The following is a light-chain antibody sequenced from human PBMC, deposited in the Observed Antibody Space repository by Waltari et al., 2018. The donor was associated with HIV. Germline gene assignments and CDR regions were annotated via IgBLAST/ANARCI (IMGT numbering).Light chain of an antibody. V-gene: IGKV1-9*01. CDR2: GAS. CDR1: HNLRNY. J-gene: IGKJ3*01. Sequence: DILLTQFPPFLSASVGDRVTITCRASHNLRNYLAWYQKKPGRAPNLLIYGASSLQSAIPSRFAGSGSGAYFTLTISSLQPEDFATYYCQQQTSYPLTFGPGTRVDVK. CDR3: QQQTSYPLT.